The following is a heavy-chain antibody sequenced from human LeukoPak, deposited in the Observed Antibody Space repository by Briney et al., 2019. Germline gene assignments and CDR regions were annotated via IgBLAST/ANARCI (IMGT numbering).Heavy chain of an antibody. J-gene: IGHJ4*02. CDR3: ARAVGGDGSGSL. D-gene: IGHD3-10*01. Sequence: SETLSLTCTVSGDSINTYYWSWIRQPPGKGLEWIGYIYYRVTSDYNPSLKSRVTMSVDMSTSQISLKLSSVTAADTAVYYRARAVGGDGSGSLWGPGTLVTVSS. CDR2: IYYRVTS. V-gene: IGHV4-59*01. CDR1: GDSINTYY.